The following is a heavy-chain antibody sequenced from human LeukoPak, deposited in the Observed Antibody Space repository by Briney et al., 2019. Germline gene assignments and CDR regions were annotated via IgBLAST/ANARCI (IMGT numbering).Heavy chain of an antibody. Sequence: PGRSLRLSCTASGFTFGDYAMSWFRQAPGKGLEWVGLIRSKAYGGTTEYAASVKGRFTISRDDSKSIAYLQMNSLKTEDTAVYYCTRDLSGYRAIWFDPWGQGTLVTVSS. CDR2: IRSKAYGGTT. D-gene: IGHD6-13*01. CDR1: GFTFGDYA. CDR3: TRDLSGYRAIWFDP. J-gene: IGHJ5*02. V-gene: IGHV3-49*03.